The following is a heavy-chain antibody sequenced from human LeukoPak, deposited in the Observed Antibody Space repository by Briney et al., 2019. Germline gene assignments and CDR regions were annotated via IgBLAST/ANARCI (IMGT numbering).Heavy chain of an antibody. V-gene: IGHV1-2*02. CDR2: INPNSGGT. CDR1: VYTFTGYY. J-gene: IGHJ4*02. Sequence: ASVKVSCKASVYTFTGYYIHWVRQAPGQGLEWMGWINPNSGGTNYAQKFQGRVTMTRDRSINTAYMDLRRLTYDDTAVYYCARDKPAEAALDFWGQGTLVTVSS. CDR3: ARDKPAEAALDF.